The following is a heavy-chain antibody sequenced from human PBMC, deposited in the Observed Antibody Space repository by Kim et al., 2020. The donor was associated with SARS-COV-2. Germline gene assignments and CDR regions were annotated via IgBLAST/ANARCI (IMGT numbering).Heavy chain of an antibody. J-gene: IGHJ3*02. CDR2: ISGSGATT. D-gene: IGHD3-16*01. Sequence: GGSLRLSCATSGFTFRTYAMSWVRQAPGKGLEWLSAISGSGATTHYADSVKGRFTISRDNPMNTLSLQMTSLRVEDTALYYCAKDGDTSTTRTDSLDIWGQGTMVTVSS. CDR1: GFTFRTYA. V-gene: IGHV3-23*01. CDR3: AKDGDTSTTRTDSLDI.